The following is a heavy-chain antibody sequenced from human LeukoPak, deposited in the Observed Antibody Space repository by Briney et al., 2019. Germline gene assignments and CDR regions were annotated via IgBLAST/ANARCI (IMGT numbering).Heavy chain of an antibody. D-gene: IGHD4-17*01. J-gene: IGHJ3*02. CDR2: IYYSGSTDYSGST. CDR1: GGSISSHF. CDR3: ARQTMTTADAFDI. V-gene: IGHV4-59*08. Sequence: SETLSLTCTVSGGSISSHFWSWIRQPPGKELEWIAYIYYSGSTDYSGSTDYNPSLKSRVTISVDTSKKQFSLKLSSVTAGDTAVYYCARQTMTTADAFDIWGQGTMVTVSS.